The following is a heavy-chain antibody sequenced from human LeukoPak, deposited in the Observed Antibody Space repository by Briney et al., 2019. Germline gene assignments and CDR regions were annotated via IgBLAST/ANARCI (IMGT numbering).Heavy chain of an antibody. CDR1: GFDVSDNY. Sequence: PGGSLRLSCAASGFDVSDNYMSWVRQAPGKGLEWVSVIYSGGSTYYADAVKGRFTISRDNSKNTIYVQMNSLRVEDTAVYYCARASSGSWYGDYWGQGTLVTVSS. J-gene: IGHJ4*02. CDR3: ARASSGSWYGDY. CDR2: IYSGGST. V-gene: IGHV3-66*01. D-gene: IGHD6-13*01.